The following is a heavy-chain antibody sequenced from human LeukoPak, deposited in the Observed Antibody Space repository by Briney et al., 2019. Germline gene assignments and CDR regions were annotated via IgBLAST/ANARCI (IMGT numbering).Heavy chain of an antibody. V-gene: IGHV1-18*01. J-gene: IGHJ6*02. CDR2: ISAYNGHT. CDR3: ARDQREYGMDV. Sequence: ASVKVSCKASGYTFNQYGISWVRQAPGQGLEWMGWISAYNGHTDYAQKLQGRVTMTTDTSTTTVYMELRSLRSDGTAVYYCARDQREYGMDVWGQGTTVTVSS. CDR1: GYTFNQYG.